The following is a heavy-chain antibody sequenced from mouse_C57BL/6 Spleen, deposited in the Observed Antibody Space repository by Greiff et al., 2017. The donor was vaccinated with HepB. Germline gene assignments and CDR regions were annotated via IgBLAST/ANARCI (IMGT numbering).Heavy chain of an antibody. Sequence: VQLQQPGAELVKPGASVKLSCKASGYTFTSYWMQWVKQRPGQGLEWIGEIDPSDSYTNYNQKFKGKATLTVDTSSSTAYMQLSSLTSVDSAVYYGAISYYGSRCWYFDVWGTGTTVTVSS. V-gene: IGHV1-50*01. J-gene: IGHJ1*03. CDR2: IDPSDSYT. CDR3: AISYYGSRCWYFDV. D-gene: IGHD1-1*01. CDR1: GYTFTSYW.